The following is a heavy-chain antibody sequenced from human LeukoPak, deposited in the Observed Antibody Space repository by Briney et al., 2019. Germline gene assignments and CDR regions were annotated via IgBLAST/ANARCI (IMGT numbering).Heavy chain of an antibody. D-gene: IGHD6-13*01. CDR3: ARESWYSSRPNWFDP. V-gene: IGHV3-11*04. Sequence: PGGSLRLSCAASGFTFSDYYMSWIRQAPGKGLEWVSYISSSGSTIYYADSVKGRFTISRDNAKNSLYLQMNNLRAEDTAIYYCARESWYSSRPNWFDPWGQGTLVTVSS. CDR1: GFTFSDYY. CDR2: ISSSGSTI. J-gene: IGHJ5*02.